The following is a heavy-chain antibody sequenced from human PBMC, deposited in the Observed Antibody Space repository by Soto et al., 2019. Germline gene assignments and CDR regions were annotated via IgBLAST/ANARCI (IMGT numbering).Heavy chain of an antibody. CDR2: ITYSGSPI. CDR3: GTGGTSSPLAD. CDR1: GFPFSTYS. J-gene: IGHJ4*02. D-gene: IGHD6-6*01. V-gene: IGHV3-48*02. Sequence: GGSLRLSCAASGFPFSTYSMNWVRQAPVKGLEWISYITYSGSPIYYADSVKGRFTISRDNAKDSMFLQMNSLRDDDTAIDYCGTGGTSSPLADWGQGTLVTVSS.